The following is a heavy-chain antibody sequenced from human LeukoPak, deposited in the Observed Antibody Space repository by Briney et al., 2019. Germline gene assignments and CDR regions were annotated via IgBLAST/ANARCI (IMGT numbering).Heavy chain of an antibody. CDR3: AREVYCSSTSCHNWFDP. CDR2: INPNSGGT. Sequence: ASVKVSCKASGYTFTGYYMHWVRQAPGQGLEWMGWINPNSGGTNYAQKLQGRVTMTRDTSISTAYMELSRLRSDDTAVYYCAREVYCSSTSCHNWFDPWGQGTLVTVSS. J-gene: IGHJ5*02. D-gene: IGHD2-2*01. CDR1: GYTFTGYY. V-gene: IGHV1-2*02.